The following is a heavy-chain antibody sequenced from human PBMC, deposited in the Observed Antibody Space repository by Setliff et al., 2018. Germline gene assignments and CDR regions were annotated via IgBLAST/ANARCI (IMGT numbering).Heavy chain of an antibody. J-gene: IGHJ4*02. CDR2: ISGNSGST. CDR3: AKQKNTGYGTPVDS. V-gene: IGHV3-23*01. D-gene: IGHD5-12*01. Sequence: PGGSLRLSCAASGVYFSINDMNYGMSWVRQAPGKGLQWVSGISGNSGSTYYAASVKGRFTISRDNSKNTLYLQMNSLRAEDTALYFCAKQKNTGYGTPVDSWGQGVQVTVSS. CDR1: GVYFSINDMNYG.